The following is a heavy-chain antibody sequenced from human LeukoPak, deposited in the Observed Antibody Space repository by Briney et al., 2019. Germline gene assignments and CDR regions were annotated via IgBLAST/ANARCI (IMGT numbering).Heavy chain of an antibody. CDR3: ARLAGDNGGELDY. CDR2: IRSKANNYAT. J-gene: IGHJ4*02. Sequence: GGSLRLSCAATGFTLSGSAMHWVRQTSGRGLEWVGRIRSKANNYATAYEASVTGKFTISRDDSKNTTYLQMDSLKTEDTAMYYCARLAGDNGGELDYWGQGTLVTVSS. CDR1: GFTLSGSA. V-gene: IGHV3-73*01. D-gene: IGHD2-21*02.